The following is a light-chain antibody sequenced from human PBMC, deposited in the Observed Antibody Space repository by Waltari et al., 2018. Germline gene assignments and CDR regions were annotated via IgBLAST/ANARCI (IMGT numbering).Light chain of an antibody. CDR2: KDT. V-gene: IGLV3-25*03. CDR3: QSRDNNASYWV. CDR1: ALPKQF. J-gene: IGLJ3*02. Sequence: SSELTQPPSVSVSPGQTARIPCSGGALPKQFAHWYQHKPGRAPMTVIYKDTERPSGIPERFSGSTSGTTVTLTISGVQEEDEAVYYCQSRDNNASYWVLGGGTQLTV.